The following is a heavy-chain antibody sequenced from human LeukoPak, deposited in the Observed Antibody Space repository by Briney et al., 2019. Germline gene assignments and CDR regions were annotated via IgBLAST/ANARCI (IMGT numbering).Heavy chain of an antibody. V-gene: IGHV3-11*01. D-gene: IGHD1-26*01. CDR3: ARDNDVGGAFSL. Sequence: PGGSLRLSCAASGFTFSDYHMSWIRQAPGKGLEWVSYIISSGSHIYYADSVRGRSTVSRDNAKNSLYLQMNSLGAEDTAVYYCARDNDVGGAFSLWGQGTMVTVSS. CDR1: GFTFSDYH. CDR2: IISSGSHI. J-gene: IGHJ3*01.